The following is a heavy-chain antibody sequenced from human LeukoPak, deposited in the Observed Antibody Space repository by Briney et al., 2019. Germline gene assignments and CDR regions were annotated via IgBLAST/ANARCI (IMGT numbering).Heavy chain of an antibody. CDR2: INHSGST. CDR1: GGSFSGYY. V-gene: IGHV4-34*01. J-gene: IGHJ4*02. CDR3: ARGSGVVAARTFDY. D-gene: IGHD2-15*01. Sequence: KSSETLSLTCAVYGGSFSGYYWSWIRQPPGKGLEWIGEINHSGSTNYNPSLKSRVTISVDTSKNQFSLKLSSVTAADTAVYYRARGSGVVAARTFDYWGQGTLVTVSS.